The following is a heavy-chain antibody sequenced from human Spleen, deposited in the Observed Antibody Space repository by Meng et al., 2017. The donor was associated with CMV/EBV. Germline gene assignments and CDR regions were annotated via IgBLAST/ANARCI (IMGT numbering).Heavy chain of an antibody. Sequence: SETLSLTCSVSGDSISSYYWSWIRRPPGKGLEWIGYVYHTGSTTYNPSLESRVTISLDRSNNQFSLKLGSVTAADTAVYYCARTVGNFWSRYSPRFGMDVWGQGTTVTVSS. D-gene: IGHD3-3*01. J-gene: IGHJ6*02. CDR3: ARTVGNFWSRYSPRFGMDV. CDR1: GDSISSYY. CDR2: VYHTGST. V-gene: IGHV4-59*01.